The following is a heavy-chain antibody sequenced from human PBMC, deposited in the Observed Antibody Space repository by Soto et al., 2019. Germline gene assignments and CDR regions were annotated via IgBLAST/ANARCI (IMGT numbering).Heavy chain of an antibody. J-gene: IGHJ5*02. CDR3: ARMLRRFLECLPIDNWFDP. Sequence: GASVKVSCKASGGTFSSYAISWVRQAPGQGLEWMGGIIPIFGTANYAQKFQGRVTITADESTSTAYLELSSLSSEDTAVYYFARMLRRFLECLPIDNWFDPWGKGTLVTVSS. D-gene: IGHD3-3*01. CDR2: IIPIFGTA. V-gene: IGHV1-69*13. CDR1: GGTFSSYA.